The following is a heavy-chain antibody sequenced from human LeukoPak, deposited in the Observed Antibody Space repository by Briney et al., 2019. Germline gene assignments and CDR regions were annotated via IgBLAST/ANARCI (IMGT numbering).Heavy chain of an antibody. J-gene: IGHJ4*02. CDR3: ARAQISVVAASGY. Sequence: GGSLRLSCAASGFTFSSYWMSWVRQAPGKGLEWVANIKQDGSEKYYVDSVKGRFTISRDNAKNSLYLQMNSLRAEDTAVYYCARAQISVVAASGYWGQGTVATVSS. D-gene: IGHD2-15*01. V-gene: IGHV3-7*01. CDR1: GFTFSSYW. CDR2: IKQDGSEK.